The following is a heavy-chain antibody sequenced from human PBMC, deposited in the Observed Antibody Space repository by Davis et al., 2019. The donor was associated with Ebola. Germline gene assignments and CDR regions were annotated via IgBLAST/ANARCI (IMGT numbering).Heavy chain of an antibody. J-gene: IGHJ4*02. CDR1: SGSLSSSNYY. Sequence: MPGGSLRLSCTVSSGSLSSSNYYWSWIRQPPGKGLEWIGEINHSGSTNYNPSLKSRVTISVDTSKNQFSLKLSSVTAADTAVYYCARARDSSGYYSNFDYWGQGTLVTVSS. D-gene: IGHD3-22*01. CDR3: ARARDSSGYYSNFDY. V-gene: IGHV4-39*07. CDR2: INHSGST.